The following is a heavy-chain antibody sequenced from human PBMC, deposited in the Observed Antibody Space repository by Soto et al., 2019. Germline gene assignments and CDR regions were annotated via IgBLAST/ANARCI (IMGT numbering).Heavy chain of an antibody. Sequence: SATLSLTSSFHRVTVSISTSYWAWGRQTPAKGLDWLGSILHSGNTYYNPSLKSRLTLSVDTSEDQFSLNLSSVTATDKGVYYCETLQVAMYFDGSDVWGPGATGT. CDR1: RVTVSISTSY. CDR2: ILHSGNT. D-gene: IGHD2-2*01. V-gene: IGHV4-39*01. J-gene: IGHJ6*02. CDR3: ETLQVAMYFDGSDV.